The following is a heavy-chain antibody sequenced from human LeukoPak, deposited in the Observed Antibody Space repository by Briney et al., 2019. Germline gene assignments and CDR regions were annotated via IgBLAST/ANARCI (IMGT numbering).Heavy chain of an antibody. V-gene: IGHV1-69*01. D-gene: IGHD2-15*01. J-gene: IGHJ6*03. CDR3: ASSPIDYYYMDV. Sequence: GSSVKVSCKASGGTFSSYAISWVRQAPGQGLEWMGGIIPIFGTANYAQKFQGRVTITADESTSTAYLELSSLRSEDTAVYYCASSPIDYYYMDVWGKGTTVTVSS. CDR2: IIPIFGTA. CDR1: GGTFSSYA.